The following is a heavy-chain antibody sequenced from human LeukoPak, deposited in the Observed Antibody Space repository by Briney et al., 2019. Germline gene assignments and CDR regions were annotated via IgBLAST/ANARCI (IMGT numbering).Heavy chain of an antibody. Sequence: GGSLRLSCAASGFIFNNYAMSWVRQAPGKGLEWVSAISDSGGSTNYADSVQGRFTISRDNSKNTLYLQMNSLRAEDTAVYYCARDVIAVAGKGVWGQGTLVTVSS. J-gene: IGHJ4*02. V-gene: IGHV3-23*01. CDR1: GFIFNNYA. CDR3: ARDVIAVAGKGV. CDR2: ISDSGGST. D-gene: IGHD6-19*01.